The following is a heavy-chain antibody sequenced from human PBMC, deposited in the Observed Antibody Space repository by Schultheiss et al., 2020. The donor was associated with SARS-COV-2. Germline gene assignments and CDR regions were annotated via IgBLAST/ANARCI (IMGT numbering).Heavy chain of an antibody. D-gene: IGHD6-13*01. CDR1: GFTFSSYA. CDR3: ARGYSSSWNGNWFDP. CDR2: ISGSGGST. J-gene: IGHJ5*02. V-gene: IGHV3-23*01. Sequence: GESLKISCAASGFTFSSYAMSWVRQAPGKGLEWVSAISGSGGSTYYADSVKGRFTISRDNAKNSLYLQMNSLRAEDTAVYYCARGYSSSWNGNWFDPWGQGTLVTVSS.